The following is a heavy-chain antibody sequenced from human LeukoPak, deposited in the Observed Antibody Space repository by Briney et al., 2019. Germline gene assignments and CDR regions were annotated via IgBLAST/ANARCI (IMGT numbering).Heavy chain of an antibody. CDR3: ARDQPPVLRFLEWLPPRVYYYYGMDV. D-gene: IGHD3-3*01. CDR1: GYTFTSYG. Sequence: GASVKVSCKASGYTFTSYGISWVRQAPGQGLEWMGWISAYNGNTNYAQKLQGRVTMTTDTSTSTAYMELRSLRSDDTAVYYCARDQPPVLRFLEWLPPRVYYYYGMDVWGQGTTVTVSS. J-gene: IGHJ6*02. CDR2: ISAYNGNT. V-gene: IGHV1-18*01.